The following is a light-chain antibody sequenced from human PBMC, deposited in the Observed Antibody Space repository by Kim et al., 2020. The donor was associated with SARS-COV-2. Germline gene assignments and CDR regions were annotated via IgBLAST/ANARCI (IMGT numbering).Light chain of an antibody. CDR3: GTWDSSLSAGV. Sequence: QSVLTQPPSVSAAPGQRVTISCSGSSSNIGNNYVSWYQQFPGTAPKLLIFDNNKRPSGIPDRFSGSKSDTSATLDITGLQTGDEADYFCGTWDSSLSAGVFGGGTQLTVL. V-gene: IGLV1-51*01. CDR2: DNN. J-gene: IGLJ3*02. CDR1: SSNIGNNY.